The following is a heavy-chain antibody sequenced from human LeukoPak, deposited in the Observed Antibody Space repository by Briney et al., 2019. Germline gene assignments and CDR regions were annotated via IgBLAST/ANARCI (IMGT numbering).Heavy chain of an antibody. CDR1: GDSISSSTYY. CDR3: ARVKGHFDY. J-gene: IGHJ4*02. CDR2: IYYSGNT. Sequence: PSETLSLTCTVSGDSISSSTYYWGWIRQPPGKGLEWIGSIYYSGNTYYNPSLKSRVTISVDTSKNQFSLKLSSVTAADTAVYYCARVKGHFDYWGQGTLVTVSS. D-gene: IGHD4-23*01. V-gene: IGHV4-39*07.